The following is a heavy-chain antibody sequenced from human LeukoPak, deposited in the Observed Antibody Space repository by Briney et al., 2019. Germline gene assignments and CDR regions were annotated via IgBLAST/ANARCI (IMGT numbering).Heavy chain of an antibody. D-gene: IGHD2-15*01. V-gene: IGHV3-23*01. CDR3: AKNIVVVVAATRGFDY. CDR2: ISGSGGST. J-gene: IGHJ4*02. CDR1: GFTFSSYA. Sequence: GGSLRLSCAASGFTFSSYAMSWVRQAPGKGLEWDSAISGSGGSTYYADSVKGRFTISRDNSKNTLYLQMNSLRAEDTAVYYCAKNIVVVVAATRGFDYWGQGTLVTVSS.